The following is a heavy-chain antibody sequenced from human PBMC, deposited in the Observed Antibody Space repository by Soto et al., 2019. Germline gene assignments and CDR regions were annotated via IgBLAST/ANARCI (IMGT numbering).Heavy chain of an antibody. CDR3: ARSQGSSTSLEIYYYYYYGMDV. CDR1: GGTFSSYA. V-gene: IGHV1-69*01. J-gene: IGHJ6*02. CDR2: IIPIPGTA. D-gene: IGHD2-2*01. Sequence: QVQLVQSGAEVKKPGSSVKVSCKASGGTFSSYAISWVRQAPGQGHEWKGGIIPIPGTANYAQKFQGRVTITADESTSTAYMELSSLRSEDTAVYYCARSQGSSTSLEIYYYYYYGMDVWGQGTTVTVYS.